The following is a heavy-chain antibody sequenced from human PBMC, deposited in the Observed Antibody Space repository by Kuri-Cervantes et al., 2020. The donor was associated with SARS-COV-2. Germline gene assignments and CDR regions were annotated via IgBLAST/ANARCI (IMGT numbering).Heavy chain of an antibody. CDR2: ISSSSSTI. CDR3: ARDRDSGYSSGWFDY. J-gene: IGHJ4*02. CDR1: GFTFSSYS. D-gene: IGHD6-19*01. V-gene: IGHV3-48*01. Sequence: GESLKISCAASGFTFSSYSMNWVRQAPGKGLEWVSYISSSSSTIYYADSVKGRFTISRDNAKNSLYLQMNSLRAEDTAVYYCARDRDSGYSSGWFDYWGQGTLVTVSS.